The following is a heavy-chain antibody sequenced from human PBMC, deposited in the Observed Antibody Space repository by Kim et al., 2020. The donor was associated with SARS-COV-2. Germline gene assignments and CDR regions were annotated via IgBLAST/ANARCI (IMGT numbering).Heavy chain of an antibody. J-gene: IGHJ6*02. D-gene: IGHD5-12*01. V-gene: IGHV3-23*01. Sequence: SVKGRFTISRDYSKNTLYLQMNSLRAEDTAVYYCANVGGGYDASGSWMDVWGQGTTVTISS. CDR3: ANVGGGYDASGSWMDV.